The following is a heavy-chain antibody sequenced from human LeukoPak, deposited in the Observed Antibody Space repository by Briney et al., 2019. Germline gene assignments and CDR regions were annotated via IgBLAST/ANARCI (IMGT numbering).Heavy chain of an antibody. CDR2: ISYDGSNK. V-gene: IGHV3-30*04. CDR1: GFTFSSYA. D-gene: IGHD3-22*01. CDR3: ARTYYYDKVYYYGMDV. J-gene: IGHJ6*02. Sequence: GGSLRLSCAASGFTFSSYAMHWVRQAPGKGLEWVAVISYDGSNKYYADSVKGRFTISRDNSKNTLYLQMSSLRAEDTAVYYCARTYYYDKVYYYGMDVWGQGTTVTVSS.